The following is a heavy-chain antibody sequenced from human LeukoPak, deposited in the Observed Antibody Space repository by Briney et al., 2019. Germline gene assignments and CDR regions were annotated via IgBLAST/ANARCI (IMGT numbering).Heavy chain of an antibody. Sequence: SETLSLTCSVSGGYISSYYGSWFRQPPGKGLEWIGYIYYSGSTNYNPSLKSRVTISVDTSKNQFSLKLSSVTAADTAVYYCAKGAYNWFDPWGQGTLVTVSS. CDR3: AKGAYNWFDP. J-gene: IGHJ5*02. V-gene: IGHV4-59*01. D-gene: IGHD1-26*01. CDR1: GGYISSYY. CDR2: IYYSGST.